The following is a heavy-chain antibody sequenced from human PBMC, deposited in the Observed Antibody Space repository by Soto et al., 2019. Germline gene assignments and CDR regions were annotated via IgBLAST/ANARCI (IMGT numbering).Heavy chain of an antibody. J-gene: IGHJ6*03. CDR1: GGYISSYY. D-gene: IGHD6-6*01. V-gene: IGHV4-59*08. CDR2: IHYSGST. Sequence: SETLCLTCTVAGGYISSYYGSWIRQPQGKGLEWIGYIHYSGSTNYNPSLKSRVTISVDTSKNQFSLKLSSVAAADTAVYYCARLLWTSYSSSPNYFYYYMDVWGKGTTVTVSS. CDR3: ARLLWTSYSSSPNYFYYYMDV.